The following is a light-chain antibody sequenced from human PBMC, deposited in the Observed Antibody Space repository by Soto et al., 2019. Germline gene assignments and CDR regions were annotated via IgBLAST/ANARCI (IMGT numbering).Light chain of an antibody. V-gene: IGKV3-15*01. J-gene: IGKJ1*01. CDR1: QSVSSN. Sequence: EIVLTQFPAALSETPGERATLSCRASQSVSSNLAWYQQKPGQGPSLLIYGASTRAAGIPARFSGAGSGTEFTLTISSLQSEDFAVYYCQQYNNWPPWTFGQGTKVDIK. CDR3: QQYNNWPPWT. CDR2: GAS.